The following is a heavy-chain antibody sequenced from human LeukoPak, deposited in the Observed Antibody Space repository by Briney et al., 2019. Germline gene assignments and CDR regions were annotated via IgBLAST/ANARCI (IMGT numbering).Heavy chain of an antibody. CDR3: VKGGGYYGSGTYYNHYFDS. D-gene: IGHD3-10*01. V-gene: IGHV3-9*03. CDR1: GFSFDDFA. J-gene: IGHJ4*02. CDR2: ISWNTNTI. Sequence: PGGSLRLSCAASGFSFDDFAMHWIRQRPGKGLEWVSGISWNTNTIRYADSVKGRFTISRDNAKKSLYLQMNSLRLEDMALYYCVKGGGYYGSGTYYNHYFDSWGQGTLVTVSS.